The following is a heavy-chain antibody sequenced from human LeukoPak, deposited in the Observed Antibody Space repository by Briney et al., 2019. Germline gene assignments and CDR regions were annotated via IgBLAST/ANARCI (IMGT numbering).Heavy chain of an antibody. V-gene: IGHV4-4*09. CDR3: ARSYDLWSGYAFDP. CDR1: GGFINSYY. CDR2: IYTSGST. J-gene: IGHJ5*02. Sequence: PSETLSRTGTVSGGFINSYYWSWIRQPPGKGLEWIGYIYTSGSTNYNPSLKSRVTISVDTSKNQFSLKLSSVTAADTAVYYCARSYDLWSGYAFDPWGQGTLVAVSS. D-gene: IGHD3-3*01.